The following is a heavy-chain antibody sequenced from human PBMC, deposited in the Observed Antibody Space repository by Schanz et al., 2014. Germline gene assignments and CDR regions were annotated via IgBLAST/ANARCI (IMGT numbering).Heavy chain of an antibody. CDR2: INTNTANP. D-gene: IGHD2-15*01. V-gene: IGHV7-4-1*02. J-gene: IGHJ5*02. CDR1: GYTFAMYD. Sequence: QVQLVQSGAELKKPGASVKVSCKASGYTFAMYDMNWVRQAPGQGLEWMGWINTNTANPTYAQGFTGRFVYTLDASVTTAYLEISSLKAEDTAVYYCARGRGCTGGSCYSWFDLWGQGTLVTVAS. CDR3: ARGRGCTGGSCYSWFDL.